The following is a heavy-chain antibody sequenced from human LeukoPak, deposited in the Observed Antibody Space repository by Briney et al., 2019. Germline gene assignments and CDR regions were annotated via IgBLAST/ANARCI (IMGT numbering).Heavy chain of an antibody. J-gene: IGHJ6*02. Sequence: PGRSLKISCAASGFTFSSYGMHWVRQAPAKGLEWVALISYDGSNKHYADSVKGRFTISRDNSKNTLYLQMNSLRAEDTSVYYCAKDHGLGIGAPYGMDVWCHGSKVTVSS. D-gene: IGHD6-13*01. CDR1: GFTFSSYG. CDR3: AKDHGLGIGAPYGMDV. V-gene: IGHV3-30*18. CDR2: ISYDGSNK.